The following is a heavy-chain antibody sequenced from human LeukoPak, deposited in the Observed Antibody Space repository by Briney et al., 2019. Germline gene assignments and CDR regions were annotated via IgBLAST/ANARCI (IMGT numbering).Heavy chain of an antibody. V-gene: IGHV3-21*01. CDR1: GFTFSSYA. D-gene: IGHD3-9*01. Sequence: GGSLRLSCAASGFTFSSYAMSWVRQAPGKGLEWVALISSGSSFTYYADSVKGRFTIYRDNAKNSLYLQMNSLGVADTAVYYCARRGGQDTLTAYPDYWGQGTLVTVSS. CDR3: ARRGGQDTLTAYPDY. J-gene: IGHJ4*02. CDR2: ISSGSSFT.